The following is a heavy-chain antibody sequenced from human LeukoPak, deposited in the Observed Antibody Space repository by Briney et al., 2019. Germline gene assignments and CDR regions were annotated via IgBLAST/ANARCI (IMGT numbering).Heavy chain of an antibody. D-gene: IGHD2-15*01. CDR3: AGGGTVAATIDY. CDR2: IRYDGSNK. Sequence: PGGSLRLSCAASGFTFSSYGMHWVREGLGRGLEGVAFIRYDGSNKYYADSVKGRFTISRDNSKNTLYLQMNSLRAEDTAVYYCAGGGTVAATIDYWGQGTLVTVSS. J-gene: IGHJ4*02. CDR1: GFTFSSYG. V-gene: IGHV3-30*02.